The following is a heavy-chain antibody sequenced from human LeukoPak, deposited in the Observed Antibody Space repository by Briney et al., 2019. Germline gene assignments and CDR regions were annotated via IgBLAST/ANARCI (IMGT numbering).Heavy chain of an antibody. J-gene: IGHJ3*02. CDR2: ISYDGSSK. CDR1: GFNFNSYA. Sequence: GGSLRLSCAASGFNFNSYAIRWVRQAPGKGLEWVSFISYDGSSKYCAESVKGRFTISRDTSKTTLYLQMTSLRAEDTAVYYWATELTIMSWGVDALDISGQRTMVTASS. CDR3: ATELTIMSWGVDALDI. D-gene: IGHD3-16*01. V-gene: IGHV3-30*04.